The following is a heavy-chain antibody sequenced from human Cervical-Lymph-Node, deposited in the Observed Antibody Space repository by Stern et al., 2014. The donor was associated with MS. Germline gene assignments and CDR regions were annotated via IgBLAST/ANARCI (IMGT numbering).Heavy chain of an antibody. Sequence: QVQLVQSGAEVKKPGSSVKVSCKASGGTFSSYAISWVRQAPGQGLEWMGGIIPIFGTANYAQKFQGRVTITADESTSTAYMELSSLRSEDTAVYYCARAAGRGGDCYFDYWGQGTLVTVSS. D-gene: IGHD2-21*02. CDR3: ARAAGRGGDCYFDY. CDR2: IIPIFGTA. J-gene: IGHJ4*02. CDR1: GGTFSSYA. V-gene: IGHV1-69*01.